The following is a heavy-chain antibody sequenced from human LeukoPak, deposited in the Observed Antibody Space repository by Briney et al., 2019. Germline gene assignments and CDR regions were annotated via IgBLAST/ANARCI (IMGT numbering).Heavy chain of an antibody. V-gene: IGHV1-46*03. CDR3: ATSGFGYYYGSGSYSAPDY. J-gene: IGHJ4*02. Sequence: ASVKVSCKASGYTFTSYYMHWVRQAPGQGLEWMGIINPSGGSTSYAQKFQGRVTMTRDTSTSTVYMELSSLRSEDTAVYYCATSGFGYYYGSGSYSAPDYWGQGTLVTVSS. CDR1: GYTFTSYY. D-gene: IGHD3-10*01. CDR2: INPSGGST.